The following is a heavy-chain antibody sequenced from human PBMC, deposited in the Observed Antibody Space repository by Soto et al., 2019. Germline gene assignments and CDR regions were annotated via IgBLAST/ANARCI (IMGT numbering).Heavy chain of an antibody. J-gene: IGHJ4*02. CDR1: GFTFSSYW. D-gene: IGHD3-3*01. CDR2: IKQDGSEK. CDR3: ARAGVFLEWLLLDY. Sequence: GGSLRLSCAASGFTFSSYWMSWVRQAPGKGLEWVANIKQDGSEKYYVDSVKGRFTISRDNAKNSLYLQMNSLRAEDTAVYYCARAGVFLEWLLLDYWGQGTLVTVSS. V-gene: IGHV3-7*05.